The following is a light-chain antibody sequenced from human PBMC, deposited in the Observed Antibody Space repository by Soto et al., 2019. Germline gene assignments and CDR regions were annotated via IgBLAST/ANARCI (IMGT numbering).Light chain of an antibody. CDR1: QSVRSN. Sequence: EIVMTPSPDTLSVSPGERATLYCRASQSVRSNLAWYQQKPGQAPRLLIYGASTRATGIPDRFSGSGSGTDFTLTISRLEPEDFAVYYCHQYGSSHTFGQGTKVDIK. J-gene: IGKJ1*01. CDR2: GAS. CDR3: HQYGSSHT. V-gene: IGKV3-20*01.